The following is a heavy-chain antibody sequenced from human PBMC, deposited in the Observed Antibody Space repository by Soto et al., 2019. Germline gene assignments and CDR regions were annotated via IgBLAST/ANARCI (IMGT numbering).Heavy chain of an antibody. CDR3: AGAVVRSFWSGFDYYYYMDV. J-gene: IGHJ6*03. V-gene: IGHV3-11*01. CDR2: ISSSGSTI. CDR1: GFTFSDYY. Sequence: GGSLRLSCAASGFTFSDYYMSWIRQAPGKGLEWVSYISSSGSTIYYADSVKGRFTISRDNAKNSLYLQMNSLRAEDTAVYYCAGAVVRSFWSGFDYYYYMDVWGKGTTVTVSS. D-gene: IGHD3-3*01.